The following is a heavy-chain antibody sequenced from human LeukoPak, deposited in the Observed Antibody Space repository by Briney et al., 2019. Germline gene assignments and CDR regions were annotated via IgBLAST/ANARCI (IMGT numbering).Heavy chain of an antibody. D-gene: IGHD1-26*01. Sequence: GASVKVSCKVSGYTLTELSMHWVRQAPGKGLEWMGGFDPEDGETIYAQKFQGRATTTEDTSTDTAYMELSSLRSEDTAVYYCATLSRVGAFIFDYWGQGTLVTVSS. CDR1: GYTLTELS. CDR2: FDPEDGET. J-gene: IGHJ4*02. V-gene: IGHV1-24*01. CDR3: ATLSRVGAFIFDY.